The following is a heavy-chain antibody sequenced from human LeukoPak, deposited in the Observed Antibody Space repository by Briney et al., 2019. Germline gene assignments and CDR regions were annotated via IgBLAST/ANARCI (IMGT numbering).Heavy chain of an antibody. J-gene: IGHJ6*04. V-gene: IGHV1-18*04. D-gene: IGHD3-16*01. Sequence: ASVKVSCKASGYPFTSYGISWVRQAPGQGLEWMGWISSYNGNTDYAQKLQGRVTMTTDTSTSTAYMELRSLRSDDTAVYYCARAPLSFEYVWEPRLYYYGMDVWGKGTTVTVSS. CDR2: ISSYNGNT. CDR3: ARAPLSFEYVWEPRLYYYGMDV. CDR1: GYPFTSYG.